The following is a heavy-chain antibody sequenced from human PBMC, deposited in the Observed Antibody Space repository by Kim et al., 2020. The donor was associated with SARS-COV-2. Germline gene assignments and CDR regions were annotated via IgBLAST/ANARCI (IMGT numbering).Heavy chain of an antibody. D-gene: IGHD3-10*01. Sequence: YNPSLKSRVTISVDTSKNQFSLKLSSVTAADTAVYYCARHGLWDPGSYDYWGQGTLVTVSS. CDR3: ARHGLWDPGSYDY. V-gene: IGHV4-59*08. J-gene: IGHJ4*02.